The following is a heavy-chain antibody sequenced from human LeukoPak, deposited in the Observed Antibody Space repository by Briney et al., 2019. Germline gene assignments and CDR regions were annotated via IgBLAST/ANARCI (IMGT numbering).Heavy chain of an antibody. CDR3: AKATLFGNALDV. J-gene: IGHJ6*02. CDR1: GFNFDDYA. Sequence: SLRLSCVASGFNFDDYAIHWVRQRPGKGLEWVSGITRNSGRLGYADSVKGRFTISRGNANNSLYLQMNSLRSEDTALYYCAKATLFGNALDVWGQGTTVTVSS. D-gene: IGHD3-3*01. V-gene: IGHV3-9*01. CDR2: ITRNSGRL.